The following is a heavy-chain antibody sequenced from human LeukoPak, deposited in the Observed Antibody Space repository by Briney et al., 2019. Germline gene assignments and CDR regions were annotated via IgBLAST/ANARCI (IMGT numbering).Heavy chain of an antibody. CDR3: ARSTEGWFDP. Sequence: SETLSLTCTVSGGSISSYYGSWIRQPAGKGLEWIGRIYSSGGTNYNPSLKSRVTLSVDTSKNQFSLKLSSVTAADTAVYYCARSTEGWFDPWGQGTLVTVSS. CDR2: IYSSGGT. J-gene: IGHJ5*02. V-gene: IGHV4-4*07. CDR1: GGSISSYY.